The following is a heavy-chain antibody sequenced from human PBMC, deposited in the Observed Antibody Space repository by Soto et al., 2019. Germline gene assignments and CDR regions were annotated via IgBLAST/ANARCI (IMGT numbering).Heavy chain of an antibody. J-gene: IGHJ6*02. V-gene: IGHV1-69*13. D-gene: IGHD2-15*01. CDR2: IIPIFGTA. CDR3: ARGRDIVVVVAALYYYYGMDV. CDR1: GGTFSSYA. Sequence: GASVKVSCKASGGTFSSYAISWVRQAPGQGLAWMGGIIPIFGTANYAQKFQGRVTITADESTSTAYMELSSLRSEDTAVYYCARGRDIVVVVAALYYYYGMDVWGQGTTVTVS.